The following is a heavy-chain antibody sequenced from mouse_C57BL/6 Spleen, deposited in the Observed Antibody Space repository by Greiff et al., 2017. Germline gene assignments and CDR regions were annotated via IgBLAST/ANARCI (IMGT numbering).Heavy chain of an antibody. J-gene: IGHJ2*01. V-gene: IGHV1-15*01. CDR2: IDPETGGT. Sequence: QVQLQQSGAELVRPGASVTLSCKASGYTFTDYEMHWVKQTPVHGLEWIGAIDPETGGTAYNQKFKGKAILTADKSSSTAYMELRSLTSEDSAVYYCTRGGMIAGYFDYWGQGTTLTVSS. D-gene: IGHD2-4*01. CDR1: GYTFTDYE. CDR3: TRGGMIAGYFDY.